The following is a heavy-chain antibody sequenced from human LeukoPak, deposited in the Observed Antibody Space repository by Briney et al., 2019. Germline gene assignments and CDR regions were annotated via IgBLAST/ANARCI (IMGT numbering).Heavy chain of an antibody. J-gene: IGHJ6*02. CDR1: GFTFTSSA. D-gene: IGHD3-10*01. Sequence: SVKVSCKASGFTFTSSAMQWVRQARGQRLEWIGWIVVGSGNTNYAQKFQERVTITRDMSTSTAYMELSSLRPEDTAVYYCAAGSGFGELLQYYYYYGMDVWGQGTTVTVSS. V-gene: IGHV1-58*02. CDR3: AAGSGFGELLQYYYYYGMDV. CDR2: IVVGSGNT.